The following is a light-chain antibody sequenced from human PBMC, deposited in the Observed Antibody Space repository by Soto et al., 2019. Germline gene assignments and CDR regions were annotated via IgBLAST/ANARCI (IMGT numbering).Light chain of an antibody. V-gene: IGKV3D-20*02. CDR2: VAS. CDR1: QSFSNNN. CDR3: QQRSNWPSIT. Sequence: EIVLTQSPGTLSLSLGERAILSCRASQSFSNNNLAWYQQKPGQAPRLLIYVASSRATGAPDRFSGSGSETDFTLTISRLEPEDSAVYYCQQRSNWPSITFGQGTRLEI. J-gene: IGKJ5*01.